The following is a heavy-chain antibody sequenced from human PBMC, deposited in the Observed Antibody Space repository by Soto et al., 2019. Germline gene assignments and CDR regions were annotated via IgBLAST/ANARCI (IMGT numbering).Heavy chain of an antibody. CDR3: AKDRYCSGGSCYSEWAFDI. CDR1: GFTLSSYA. J-gene: IGHJ3*02. Sequence: GGSLRLSCAASGFTLSSYAMSWVRQAPGKGLEWVSAISGSGGSTYYADSVKGRFTISRDNSKNTLYLQMNSLRAEDTAVYYCAKDRYCSGGSCYSEWAFDIWGQGTMVTVSS. D-gene: IGHD2-15*01. CDR2: ISGSGGST. V-gene: IGHV3-23*01.